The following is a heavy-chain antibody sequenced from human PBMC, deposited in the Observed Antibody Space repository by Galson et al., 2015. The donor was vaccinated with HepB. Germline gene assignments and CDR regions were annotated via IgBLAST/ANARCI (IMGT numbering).Heavy chain of an antibody. CDR3: ARDRDNLTGYYSARFDY. Sequence: TLSLTCTVSGGSTSSSSYYWGWIRQPPGKGLEWIGSIYYSGSTYYNPSLTSRVTISVDTSKNQFSLKLSSVTAADTAVYYCARDRDNLTGYYSARFDYWGQGTLVTVSS. J-gene: IGHJ4*02. V-gene: IGHV4-39*07. CDR2: IYYSGST. CDR1: GGSTSSSSYY. D-gene: IGHD3-9*01.